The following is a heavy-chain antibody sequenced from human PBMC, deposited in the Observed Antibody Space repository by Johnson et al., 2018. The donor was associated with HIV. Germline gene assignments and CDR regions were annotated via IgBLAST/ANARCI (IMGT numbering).Heavy chain of an antibody. D-gene: IGHD5-24*01. CDR2: IKQDGSEK. CDR3: AREVERGLGFDI. Sequence: VQLVESGGGLVQPGGSLRLSCAASGFTFSSYDIHWVRQATGKGLEWVANIKQDGSEKYYVDSVKGRFTSSRDNAKNSLYLQMNSLGAEDTAVYYCAREVERGLGFDIWGQGTMVTVSS. V-gene: IGHV3-7*04. CDR1: GFTFSSYD. J-gene: IGHJ3*02.